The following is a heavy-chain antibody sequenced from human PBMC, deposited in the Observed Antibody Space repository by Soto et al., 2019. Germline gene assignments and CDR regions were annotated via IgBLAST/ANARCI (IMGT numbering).Heavy chain of an antibody. D-gene: IGHD3-16*01. V-gene: IGHV3-33*05. Sequence: QVQLVESGGGVVQPGTSLRLSCVGSGFTFRSYVIHWVRQAPGKGLEWVALTSYDGSNNFYGDSVKGRFTISRDNSGNTVELQMASLRLEDTALYYCARWGTTGGLDVWGQGTLVSVSS. CDR3: ARWGTTGGLDV. CDR2: TSYDGSNN. J-gene: IGHJ4*02. CDR1: GFTFRSYV.